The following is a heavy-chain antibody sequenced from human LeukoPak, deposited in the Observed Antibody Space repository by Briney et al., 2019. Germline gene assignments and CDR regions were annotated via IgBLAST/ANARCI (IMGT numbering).Heavy chain of an antibody. J-gene: IGHJ4*02. CDR1: GGSISTNSYY. D-gene: IGHD6-13*01. Sequence: NPSEALSLTCTVSGGSISTNSYYWGWIRQPPGKGLEWFGSIYYSGSTYYNPSLKSRVTISVDTSKNQFSLKLNSLTAADTAVYYCARGVYGWQQPLYFDYWGQGTLVTVSS. V-gene: IGHV4-39*07. CDR3: ARGVYGWQQPLYFDY. CDR2: IYYSGST.